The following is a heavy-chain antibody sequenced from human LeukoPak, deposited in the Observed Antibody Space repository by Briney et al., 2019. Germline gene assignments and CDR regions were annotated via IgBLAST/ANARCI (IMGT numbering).Heavy chain of an antibody. Sequence: GGSLRLSCVASDFTFGSTWMNWVRQAPGKGLEWVGRIKSEIDGGATDYAAPVQGRFTVSRDDSQATLYLQMNSLKIEDTAVYYCTTGGSVIVAGTRAFDIWGLGTVVTVSS. V-gene: IGHV3-15*07. CDR2: IKSEIDGGAT. CDR1: DFTFGSTW. J-gene: IGHJ3*02. D-gene: IGHD5-12*01. CDR3: TTGGSVIVAGTRAFDI.